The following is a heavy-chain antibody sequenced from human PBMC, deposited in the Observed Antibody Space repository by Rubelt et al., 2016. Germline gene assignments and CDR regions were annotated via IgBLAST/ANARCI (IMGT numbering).Heavy chain of an antibody. CDR3: ARGYCSSANCLFNWFDP. Sequence: QVQLVQSGAEVKKPGASVKVSCKASGYTFTTYGISWVRQAPGQGLEWMGWIRTYNGNTNYAQKVQCRVTMTTDTSTSTAYMGLRSLRSDDTAMYFCARGYCSSANCLFNWFDPWGQGTLVTVSS. J-gene: IGHJ5*02. V-gene: IGHV1-18*01. CDR2: IRTYNGNT. D-gene: IGHD2-2*01. CDR1: GYTFTTYG.